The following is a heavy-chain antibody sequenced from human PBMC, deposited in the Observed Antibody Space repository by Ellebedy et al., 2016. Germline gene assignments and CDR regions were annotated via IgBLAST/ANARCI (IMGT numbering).Heavy chain of an antibody. Sequence: GGSLRLSCAASGFTFSSYWMSWVRQAPGKGLEWVANIKQDGSEKYYVDSVKGRFTISRDNAKNSLYLQMNSLRAEDTAVYYCARLRSHIMITFGGVTPDYWGQGTLVTVSS. CDR3: ARLRSHIMITFGGVTPDY. V-gene: IGHV3-7*04. CDR1: GFTFSSYW. CDR2: IKQDGSEK. D-gene: IGHD3-16*01. J-gene: IGHJ4*02.